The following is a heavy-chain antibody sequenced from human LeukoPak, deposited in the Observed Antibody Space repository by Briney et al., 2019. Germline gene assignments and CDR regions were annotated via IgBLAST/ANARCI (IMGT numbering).Heavy chain of an antibody. CDR1: GGSISSYY. D-gene: IGHD1-26*01. CDR3: ARGGYSGSYRN. CDR2: IYYSGST. Sequence: PSETLSLTCTVSGGSISSYYWSWIRQPPGKGLEWIGYIYYSGSTNYNPSLKSRVTISVDTSKNQFSLKLSSVTAADTAVYYCARGGYSGSYRNWGQGTLVTVSS. V-gene: IGHV4-59*01. J-gene: IGHJ4*02.